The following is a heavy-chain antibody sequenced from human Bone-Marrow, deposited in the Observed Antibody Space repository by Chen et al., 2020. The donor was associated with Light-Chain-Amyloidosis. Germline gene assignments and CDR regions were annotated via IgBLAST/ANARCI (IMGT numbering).Heavy chain of an antibody. D-gene: IGHD1-26*01. J-gene: IGHJ6*02. CDR2: ISYDGSNK. Sequence: QVQLVESGGGVVQPGRSLRLSCAAPGFTFSSYGMHWVRQAPGKGLEWVAVISYDGSNKYYADSVKGRFTISRDNSKNTLYLQMNSLRAEDTAVYYCAKDGTSGSYFYYYYGMDVWGQGTTVTVSS. CDR3: AKDGTSGSYFYYYYGMDV. V-gene: IGHV3-30*18. CDR1: GFTFSSYG.